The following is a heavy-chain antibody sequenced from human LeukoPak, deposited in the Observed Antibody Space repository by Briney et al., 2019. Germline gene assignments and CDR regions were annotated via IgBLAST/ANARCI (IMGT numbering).Heavy chain of an antibody. D-gene: IGHD2-2*01. CDR1: GYTFINYD. V-gene: IGHV1-8*01. Sequence: ASVKVSCKASGYTFINYDINWVRQAPGQGLEWMGWLTPNSGDTGFAQRFQGRVTITREMSLGTAYLELSGLTSEDTAVYYRATESSYCSNTTCYSSGLDPWGQGALVTVSS. CDR3: ATESSYCSNTTCYSSGLDP. J-gene: IGHJ5*02. CDR2: LTPNSGDT.